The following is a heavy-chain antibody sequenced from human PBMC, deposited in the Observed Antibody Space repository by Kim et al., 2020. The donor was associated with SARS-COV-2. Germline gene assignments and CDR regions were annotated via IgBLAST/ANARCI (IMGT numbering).Heavy chain of an antibody. J-gene: IGHJ4*02. CDR2: FDPEDGET. Sequence: FDPEDGETIYAQKFPGRVTMTEDTSTDTAYMELSSLRSEDTAVYYCATDGIWGQGTLVTVSS. CDR3: ATDGI. V-gene: IGHV1-24*01. D-gene: IGHD1-20*01.